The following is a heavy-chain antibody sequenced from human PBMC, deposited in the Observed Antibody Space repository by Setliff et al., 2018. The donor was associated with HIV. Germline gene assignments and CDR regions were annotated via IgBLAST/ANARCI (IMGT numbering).Heavy chain of an antibody. CDR1: GYTFTTYG. V-gene: IGHV1-18*04. CDR3: SRGGVPPYYYYGMDV. CDR2: INSYNGNT. D-gene: IGHD3-10*01. J-gene: IGHJ6*02. Sequence: ASVKVSCQASGYTFTTYGVSWVRQAPGQGLEWMGWINSYNGNTKFAQKFQGRVTMTTDTSTTTAFMELRSLKADDTGIYYCSRGGVPPYYYYGMDVWGQGTTVTVSS.